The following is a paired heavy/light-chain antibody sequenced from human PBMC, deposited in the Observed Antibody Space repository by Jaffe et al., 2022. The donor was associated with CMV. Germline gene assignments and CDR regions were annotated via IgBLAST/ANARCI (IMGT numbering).Heavy chain of an antibody. D-gene: IGHD2-2*01. CDR2: INPSGGST. V-gene: IGHV1-46*01. CDR3: ARNNGDCSSTSCYAGGWFDP. Sequence: QVQLVQSGAEVKRPGASVKVSCKASGYSFISYYVHWVRQAPGQGLEWMGIINPSGGSTNYAQKFQGRVTMTSDTSTSTVYMELSSLRSEDTAVYYCARNNGDCSSTSCYAGGWFDPWGQGTLVTISS. CDR1: GYSFISYY. J-gene: IGHJ5*02.
Light chain of an antibody. Sequence: DIQMTQSPSSLSASVGDRVTITCRASQSISRFLNWYQQRPGKAPNLLIYAASTLQSGVPSRFSGSGSGTDFTLIISSLQPEDFATYYCQQSYSTPLTFGQGTKVEIK. V-gene: IGKV1-39*01. CDR1: QSISRF. CDR3: QQSYSTPLT. J-gene: IGKJ1*01. CDR2: AAS.